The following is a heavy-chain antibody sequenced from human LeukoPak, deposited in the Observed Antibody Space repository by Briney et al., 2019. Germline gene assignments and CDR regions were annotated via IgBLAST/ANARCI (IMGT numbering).Heavy chain of an antibody. CDR3: ARQEQWLVKGLDY. D-gene: IGHD6-19*01. V-gene: IGHV4-39*01. Sequence: RTGGSLRLSCAASGFTVSSNYMSWVRQPPGKGLEWIGSIYYSGSTYYNPSLKSRVTISVDTSKNQFSLKLSSVTAADTAVYYCARQEQWLVKGLDYWGQGTLVTVSS. CDR1: GFTVSSNY. J-gene: IGHJ4*02. CDR2: IYYSGST.